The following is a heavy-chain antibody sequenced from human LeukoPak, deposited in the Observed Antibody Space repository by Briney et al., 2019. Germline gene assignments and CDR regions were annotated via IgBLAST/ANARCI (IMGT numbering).Heavy chain of an antibody. CDR2: IRSDGSST. J-gene: IGHJ3*02. V-gene: IGHV3-74*01. Sequence: PGGSLRLSCAASEFTFSSYWMHWVRQAPGKGLVWVSAIRSDGSSTSYADSVKGRFTISRDNSKNNLYLQMSSLRPEDTAVYYCVKTMVTFGGLIRTDAFDIWGQGTMVTVSS. CDR1: EFTFSSYW. D-gene: IGHD3-16*01. CDR3: VKTMVTFGGLIRTDAFDI.